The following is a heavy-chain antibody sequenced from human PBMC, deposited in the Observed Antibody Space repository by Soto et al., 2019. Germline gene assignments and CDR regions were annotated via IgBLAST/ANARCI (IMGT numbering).Heavy chain of an antibody. J-gene: IGHJ4*02. CDR2: ISYDGSNK. V-gene: IGHV3-30-3*01. Sequence: XGSLLRSCAASGFTFSSYTMHWVRQAPGKGLEWVAVISYDGSNKYYADSVKGRFTISRDNSKNTLYLQMNSLRAEDTAVYYCARAALGYDFWSGYSKTSPFDDWGQGTLVTVSS. CDR1: GFTFSSYT. CDR3: ARAALGYDFWSGYSKTSPFDD. D-gene: IGHD3-3*01.